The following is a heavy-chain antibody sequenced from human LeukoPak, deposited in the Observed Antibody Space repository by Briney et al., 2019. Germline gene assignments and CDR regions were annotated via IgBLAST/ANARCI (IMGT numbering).Heavy chain of an antibody. V-gene: IGHV3-33*01. CDR3: ARVSGDGDPTHYGMDV. D-gene: IGHD4-17*01. CDR2: IWYDGSSE. CDR1: GFILSNFG. J-gene: IGHJ6*04. Sequence: GASLRLYWAAAGFILSNFGIHWGGQAPGQGLEPVPVIWYDGSSEYYVDPVRGRFTISRDNSRNTVYLQMSSLRGEDTAVYYCARVSGDGDPTHYGMDVWGKGTTVTVSS.